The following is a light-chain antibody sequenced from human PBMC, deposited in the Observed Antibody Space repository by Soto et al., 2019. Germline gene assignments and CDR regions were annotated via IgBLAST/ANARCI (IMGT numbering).Light chain of an antibody. CDR1: QSISSY. CDR3: QQSDTTPYT. J-gene: IGKJ2*01. Sequence: DIQMTQSPSSLSASVGDRVTITCRASQSISSYINWYQQKPGKAPKLLIYAASSLQSGVPSRFSGSGSGTDFTLTISSLQPEDFATYYCQQSDTTPYTFGQGTKVEIK. V-gene: IGKV1-39*01. CDR2: AAS.